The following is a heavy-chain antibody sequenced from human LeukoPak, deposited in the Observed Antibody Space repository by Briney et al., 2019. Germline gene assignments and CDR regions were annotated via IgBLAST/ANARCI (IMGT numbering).Heavy chain of an antibody. Sequence: PSETLSLTCTVSEGSISSYYWSWIRQPPGKGLEWIGHIYYSGSTNYNPSLKSRVTISVDTSKNQFSLKLSSVTAADTAVYYCAIYASSWQYFDYWGQGTLVTVSS. V-gene: IGHV4-59*01. J-gene: IGHJ4*02. CDR1: EGSISSYY. CDR3: AIYASSWQYFDY. D-gene: IGHD6-13*01. CDR2: IYYSGST.